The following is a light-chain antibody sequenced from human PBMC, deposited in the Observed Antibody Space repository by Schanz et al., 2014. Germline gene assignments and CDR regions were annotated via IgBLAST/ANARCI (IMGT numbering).Light chain of an antibody. Sequence: EIVMTQSPATLSVSPGERATLSCRASQSVSSNLAWYQQKPGQAPRLLIYGASSRATGIPARFSGSGSVTDFTLTISTLEPEDFAVYYCQQYGNSPPFTFGQGTRLEIK. CDR1: QSVSSN. V-gene: IGKV3-15*01. J-gene: IGKJ2*01. CDR3: QQYGNSPPFT. CDR2: GAS.